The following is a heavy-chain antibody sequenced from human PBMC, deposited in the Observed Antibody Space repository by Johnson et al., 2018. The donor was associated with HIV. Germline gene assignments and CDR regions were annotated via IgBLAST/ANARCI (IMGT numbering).Heavy chain of an antibody. V-gene: IGHV3-30*04. CDR1: GFTFSSYA. Sequence: QLVESGGGVVQPGRSLRLSCAASGFTFSSYAMHWVRQAPGKGLEWVAVISYDGSNKYYADSVKGRFTISRDNSKNTLYLQMNSLRAEDTAVYYCARSPRAAEGAFDIWGQGTMVTVSS. J-gene: IGHJ3*02. D-gene: IGHD6-13*01. CDR3: ARSPRAAEGAFDI. CDR2: ISYDGSNK.